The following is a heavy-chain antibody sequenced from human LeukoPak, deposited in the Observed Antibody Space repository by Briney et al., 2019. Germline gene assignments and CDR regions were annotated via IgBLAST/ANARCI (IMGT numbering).Heavy chain of an antibody. CDR3: ARGRLGFGELLYRGKRDWFDP. V-gene: IGHV1-8*01. CDR2: MNPNSGNT. Sequence: ASVKVSCKASGYTFTSYDINWVRQATGQGLEWMGWMNPNSGNTGYAQKFQGRVTMTRNTSISTAYMELSSLRSEDTAVYYCARGRLGFGELLYRGKRDWFDPWGQGTLVTVSS. J-gene: IGHJ5*02. D-gene: IGHD3-10*01. CDR1: GYTFTSYD.